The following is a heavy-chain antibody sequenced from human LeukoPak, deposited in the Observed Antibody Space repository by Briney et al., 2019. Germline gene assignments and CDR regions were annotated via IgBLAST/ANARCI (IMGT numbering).Heavy chain of an antibody. CDR2: IYHSGST. D-gene: IGHD2-15*01. CDR1: GGSISSSNW. J-gene: IGHJ4*02. CDR3: ARVSARSAQFDY. Sequence: SETLSLTCAVSGGSISSSNWWSWVRQPPGKGLEWIGEIYHSGSTNYNPSLKSRVTISVDTSKNQFSLKLSSVTAADTAVFYCARVSARSAQFDYWGQGILVTVSS. V-gene: IGHV4-4*02.